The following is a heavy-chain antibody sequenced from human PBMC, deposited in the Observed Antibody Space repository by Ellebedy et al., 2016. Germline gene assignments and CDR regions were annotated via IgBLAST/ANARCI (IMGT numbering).Heavy chain of an antibody. CDR2: IYYSGST. CDR3: ARDRSYVAVRNYYYYGMDV. D-gene: IGHD6-19*01. V-gene: IGHV4-59*01. J-gene: IGHJ6*02. Sequence: SETLSLTCTVSGGSISSYYWSWIRQPPGKGLEWIGYIYYSGSTNYNPSLKSRVTISVDTSKNQFSLKLSSVTAADTAVYYCARDRSYVAVRNYYYYGMDVWGQGTTVTVSS. CDR1: GGSISSYY.